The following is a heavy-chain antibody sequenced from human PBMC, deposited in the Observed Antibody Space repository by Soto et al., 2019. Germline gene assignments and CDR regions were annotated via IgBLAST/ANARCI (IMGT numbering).Heavy chain of an antibody. CDR2: LYPGDFDI. CDR3: ARALGGEYYDRRSWYSAY. J-gene: IGHJ4*02. V-gene: IGHV5-51*01. D-gene: IGHD3-16*01. CDR1: GYKFIDYW. Sequence: GESLKISCKCSGYKFIDYWIGWVRQVPGKGLEWMGSLYPGDFDIKYGPSFQGQVTISADKSITTVYLQWSSLKASDTGIYYFARALGGEYYDRRSWYSAYWGQGTQVTVSS.